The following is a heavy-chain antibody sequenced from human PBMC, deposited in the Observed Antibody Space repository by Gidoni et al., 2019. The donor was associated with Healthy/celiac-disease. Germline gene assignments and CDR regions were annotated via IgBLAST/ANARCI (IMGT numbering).Heavy chain of an antibody. Sequence: GGGLVQPGRSLRLSCAASGFTFDDYAMHWVRQAPGKGLEWVSGISWNSGSIGSADSVKGRFTISRDNAKNSLYLKMNSLRAEDTALYYCAKGRYYDSSGYYGGGFDYWGQGTLVTVSS. D-gene: IGHD3-22*01. J-gene: IGHJ4*02. CDR1: GFTFDDYA. V-gene: IGHV3-9*01. CDR2: ISWNSGSI. CDR3: AKGRYYDSSGYYGGGFDY.